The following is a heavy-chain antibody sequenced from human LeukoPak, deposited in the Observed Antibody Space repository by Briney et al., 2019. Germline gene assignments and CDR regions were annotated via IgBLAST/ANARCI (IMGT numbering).Heavy chain of an antibody. CDR2: IDWDDDK. V-gene: IGHV2-70*01. CDR1: GFSLSTRGMC. D-gene: IGHD3-3*01. Sequence: SGPTLVNPTQTLTLTCTFSGFSLSTRGMCVSWIRQPPGKALEWLALIDWDDDKYYSTSLKTRLTISKDTSKNQVVLTMTNMDPVDTATYYCARIVAYDFWSGYYYYYYGMDVWGQGTTVTVSS. J-gene: IGHJ6*02. CDR3: ARIVAYDFWSGYYYYYYGMDV.